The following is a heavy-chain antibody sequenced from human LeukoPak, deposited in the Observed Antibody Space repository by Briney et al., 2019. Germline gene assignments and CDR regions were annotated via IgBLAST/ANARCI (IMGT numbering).Heavy chain of an antibody. CDR2: IYYSGST. CDR1: GGSISNYY. J-gene: IGHJ4*02. Sequence: SETLSLTCTVSGGSISNYYWSWIRQPPGKGLEWIGYIYYSGSTNYNSSLKSRVTISVDTSKNQFSLKLSSVTAADTAVYYCARHSVPLYDILTGYPGPYFDYWGQGTLVTVSS. CDR3: ARHSVPLYDILTGYPGPYFDY. V-gene: IGHV4-59*08. D-gene: IGHD3-9*01.